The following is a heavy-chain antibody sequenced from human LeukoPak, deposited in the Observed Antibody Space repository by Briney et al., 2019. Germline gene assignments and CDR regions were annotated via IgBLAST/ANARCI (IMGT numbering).Heavy chain of an antibody. CDR1: GFTFSSYW. J-gene: IGHJ6*02. CDR2: IISDGSSA. V-gene: IGHV3-74*01. Sequence: PGGSLRLSCAASGFTFSSYWMHWVRQAPGKGLVWVSRIISDGSSATQADSVKGRFTVSRDNAKNMLYLQMNSLRAEDTAVYYCTRDRRYGGMDVWGQGTTVTVS. D-gene: IGHD3-10*01. CDR3: TRDRRYGGMDV.